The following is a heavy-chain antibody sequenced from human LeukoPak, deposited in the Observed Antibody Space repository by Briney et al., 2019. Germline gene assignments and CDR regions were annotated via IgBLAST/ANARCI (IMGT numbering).Heavy chain of an antibody. D-gene: IGHD3-3*01. CDR3: AKDGPWDTVWSGYSYYFDY. Sequence: GGSLRLSCAASGFTFSSYAMSWVRQAPGKGLEWVSTISGSGGSTYYADSVKGRFTISRDNSKNTLYLQMNSLRAEDTAVYYCAKDGPWDTVWSGYSYYFDYWGQGTLVTVSS. CDR2: ISGSGGST. J-gene: IGHJ4*02. V-gene: IGHV3-23*01. CDR1: GFTFSSYA.